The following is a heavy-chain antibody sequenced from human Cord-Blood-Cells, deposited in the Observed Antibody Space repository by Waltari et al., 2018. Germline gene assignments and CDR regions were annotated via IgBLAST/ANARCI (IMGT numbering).Heavy chain of an antibody. CDR3: ASEVGATEAADS. V-gene: IGHV4-30-4*01. CDR2: IYYSGSA. Sequence: QVQLQESGPGLVTPSQNLSLTCTFSGGTISSSDHCWSWNRQPPGKGLVWIGYIYYSGSAYYNPSLKSRVTISVDTSKSQFSLNLSSVTAADTAVYYCASEVGATEAADSWGQGTLVTVSS. J-gene: IGHJ4*02. D-gene: IGHD1-26*01. CDR1: GGTISSSDHC.